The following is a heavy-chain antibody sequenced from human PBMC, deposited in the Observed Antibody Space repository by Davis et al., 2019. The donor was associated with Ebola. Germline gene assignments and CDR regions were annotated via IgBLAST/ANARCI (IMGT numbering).Heavy chain of an antibody. CDR3: ARDGKGYCISTSCYTDWYFDL. V-gene: IGHV1-69*13. CDR1: GGTFSSYA. J-gene: IGHJ2*01. Sequence: SVKVSCKASGGTFSSYAISWVRQAPGQGLEWMGGIIPIFGTANYAQKFQGRVTITADESTSTAYMELSSLRSEDTAVYYCARDGKGYCISTSCYTDWYFDLWGRGTLVTVSS. D-gene: IGHD2-2*02. CDR2: IIPIFGTA.